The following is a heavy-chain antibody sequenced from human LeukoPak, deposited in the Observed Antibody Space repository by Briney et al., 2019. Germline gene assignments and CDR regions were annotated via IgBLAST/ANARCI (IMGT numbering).Heavy chain of an antibody. Sequence: GGSLRLSCAASGFPFSYFAMHWVRQAPGKGLEYVSAISSDGDTTSYADSVKGRFTISRDNSRNTLYLQMDSLRAEDLAVYYCARAGCHITTCVSGHWGQGTLVTVSS. CDR1: GFPFSYFA. V-gene: IGHV3-64*02. CDR3: ARAGCHITTCVSGH. CDR2: ISSDGDTT. D-gene: IGHD2-2*01. J-gene: IGHJ4*02.